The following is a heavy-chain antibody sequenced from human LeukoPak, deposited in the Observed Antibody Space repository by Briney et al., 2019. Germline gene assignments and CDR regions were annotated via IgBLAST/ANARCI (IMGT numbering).Heavy chain of an antibody. D-gene: IGHD6-19*01. Sequence: PSETLSLTCTVSGGSISSYYWSWIRQPPGKGLEWIGYIYYSGSTNYNPSLKSRVTIPVDTSKNQFSLKLSSVTAADTAVYYCARDLGIAVAGTHYNWFDPWGQGTLVTVSS. V-gene: IGHV4-59*01. CDR3: ARDLGIAVAGTHYNWFDP. J-gene: IGHJ5*02. CDR1: GGSISSYY. CDR2: IYYSGST.